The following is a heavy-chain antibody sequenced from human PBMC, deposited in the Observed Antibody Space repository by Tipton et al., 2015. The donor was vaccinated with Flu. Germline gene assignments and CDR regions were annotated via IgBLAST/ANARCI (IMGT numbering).Heavy chain of an antibody. CDR1: GDSISRFY. CDR3: ARLKLFALVNHSYYYGLDV. V-gene: IGHV4-59*08. CDR2: SGST. J-gene: IGHJ6*02. D-gene: IGHD3/OR15-3a*01. Sequence: TLPLTCTVSGDSISRFYWSWIRQPPGKGLEWIGYSGSTNYNPSLKNRVTISLDTSKNQFSLQLKSVTASDTAVYYCARLKLFALVNHSYYYGLDVWGQGTTVTVS.